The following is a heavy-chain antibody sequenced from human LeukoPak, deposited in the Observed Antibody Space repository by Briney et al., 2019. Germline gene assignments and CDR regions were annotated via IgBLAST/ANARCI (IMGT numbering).Heavy chain of an antibody. Sequence: GGSLRLSCAASGFTFSSYWMSWVRQAPGKGLEWVANIKQDGSEKYYVDSVKGRFTISRDNAKNSLYLQMNSLRAEDTAVYYCARAGVNYYDSSGYYCYWGQGTLVTVSS. D-gene: IGHD3-22*01. CDR1: GFTFSSYW. CDR3: ARAGVNYYDSSGYYCY. CDR2: IKQDGSEK. V-gene: IGHV3-7*01. J-gene: IGHJ4*02.